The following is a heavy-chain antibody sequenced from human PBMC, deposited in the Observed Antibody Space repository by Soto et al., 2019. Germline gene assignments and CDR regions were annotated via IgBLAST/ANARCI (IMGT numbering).Heavy chain of an antibody. D-gene: IGHD6-6*01. J-gene: IGHJ4*02. V-gene: IGHV1-69*13. CDR3: ARGRIAARFAGYFDY. CDR2: IIPIFGTA. Sequence: ASVKVSCKASGGTFSSYAISWVRQAPGQGLEWMGGIIPIFGTANYAQKFRGRVTITADESTSTAYMELSSLRSEDTAVYYCARGRIAARFAGYFDYWGQGTLVTVSS. CDR1: GGTFSSYA.